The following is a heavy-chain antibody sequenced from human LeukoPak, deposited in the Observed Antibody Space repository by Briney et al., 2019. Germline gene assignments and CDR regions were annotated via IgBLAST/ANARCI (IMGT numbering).Heavy chain of an antibody. D-gene: IGHD3-22*01. CDR2: MSNNGAT. Sequence: SETLSLTCTVSGGSISGFYWSWIRQPPGKGLEWIGYMSNNGATTYNPSLKSRVTISIDMSNNHFSLTLKSVTAADKAVYYCARGANYYDSSGYYFPYYYYMDVWGKGTTVTVSS. V-gene: IGHV4-59*01. J-gene: IGHJ6*03. CDR1: GGSISGFY. CDR3: ARGANYYDSSGYYFPYYYYMDV.